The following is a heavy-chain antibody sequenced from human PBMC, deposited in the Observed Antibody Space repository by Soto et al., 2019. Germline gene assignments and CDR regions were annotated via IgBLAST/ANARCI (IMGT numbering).Heavy chain of an antibody. V-gene: IGHV3-11*01. D-gene: IGHD5-18*01. Sequence: PGGSLRLSCAASGFTVSTYYMVWIRQAPGKGLEWVSYITTGTTNTYYADSVKGRFTISRDNAKNSLYLQMNSLRGEDTAVYYCAKSLAAMVTAEYFQHWGQGTLVTVSS. CDR3: AKSLAAMVTAEYFQH. CDR1: GFTVSTYY. J-gene: IGHJ1*01. CDR2: ITTGTTNT.